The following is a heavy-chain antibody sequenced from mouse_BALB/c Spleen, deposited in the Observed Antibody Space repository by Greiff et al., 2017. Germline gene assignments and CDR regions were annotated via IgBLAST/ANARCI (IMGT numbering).Heavy chain of an antibody. Sequence: DVKLVESGPGLVKPSQSLSLTCTVTGYSITSDYAWNWIRQFPGNKLEWMGYISYSGSTSYNPSLKSRISITRDTSKNQFFLQLNSVTTEDTATYYCARFYYGYDAYYAMDYWGQGTSVTVSS. CDR1: GYSITSDYA. D-gene: IGHD2-2*01. J-gene: IGHJ4*01. V-gene: IGHV3-2*02. CDR3: ARFYYGYDAYYAMDY. CDR2: ISYSGST.